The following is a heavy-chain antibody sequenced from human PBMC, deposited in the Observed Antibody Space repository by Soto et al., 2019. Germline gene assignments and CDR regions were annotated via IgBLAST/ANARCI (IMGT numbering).Heavy chain of an antibody. Sequence: QGQLVQSGPEAKKPGASVKVSCKASGYTFSRYGISWVRQAPGQGLEWMGWSSGYNGDTKYAQKVQGRATMTIDTSTYTAYMELRSLTSDDTAIYYCAKNGQPPYYYYGMDVWGQGTTVTVSS. J-gene: IGHJ6*02. CDR2: SSGYNGDT. D-gene: IGHD2-8*01. CDR3: AKNGQPPYYYYGMDV. CDR1: GYTFSRYG. V-gene: IGHV1-18*01.